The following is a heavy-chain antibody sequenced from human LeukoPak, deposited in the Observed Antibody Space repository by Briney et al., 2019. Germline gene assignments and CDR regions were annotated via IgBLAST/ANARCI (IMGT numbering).Heavy chain of an antibody. J-gene: IGHJ3*02. CDR1: GGSISSYY. V-gene: IGHV4-59*01. CDR3: ARVGGYYDAFDI. Sequence: SEALSLTCTVSGGSISSYYWSWIRQPPGKGLEWIGYIYYSESTNSNPSLKSRVTISVDTSKNQFSLKLSSVTAADTAVYYCARVGGYYDAFDIWGQGTMVTVSS. D-gene: IGHD3-10*01. CDR2: IYYSEST.